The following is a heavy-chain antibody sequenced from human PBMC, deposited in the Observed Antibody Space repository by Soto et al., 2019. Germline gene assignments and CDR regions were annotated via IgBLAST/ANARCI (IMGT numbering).Heavy chain of an antibody. V-gene: IGHV3-33*01. J-gene: IGHJ6*02. D-gene: IGHD2-15*01. CDR2: IWYDGGNK. CDR3: ARSCSGGSCYLATPNYDMDV. CDR1: GFTFSSYG. Sequence: GGSLRLSCAASGFTFSSYGMHWVRQAPGKGLEWVAVIWYDGGNKYYADSVKGRFTISRDNSKNTLYLQMNSLRAEDTAVYYCARSCSGGSCYLATPNYDMDVWGQGTTVTVSS.